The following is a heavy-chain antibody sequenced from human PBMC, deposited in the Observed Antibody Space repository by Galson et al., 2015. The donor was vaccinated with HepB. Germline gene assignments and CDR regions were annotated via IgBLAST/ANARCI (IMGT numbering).Heavy chain of an antibody. CDR2: IIPIFGTA. CDR3: ARDRYCSSTSCYTGDY. J-gene: IGHJ4*02. CDR1: GGTFSSYA. V-gene: IGHV1-69*13. Sequence: SVKVSWKASGGTFSSYAISWVRQAPGQGLEWMGGIIPIFGTANYAQKFQGRVTITADESTSTAYMELSSLRSEDTAVYYCARDRYCSSTSCYTGDYWGQGTLVTVSS. D-gene: IGHD2-2*02.